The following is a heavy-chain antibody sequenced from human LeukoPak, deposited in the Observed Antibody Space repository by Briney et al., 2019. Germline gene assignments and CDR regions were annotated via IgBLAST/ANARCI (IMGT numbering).Heavy chain of an antibody. V-gene: IGHV5-51*01. D-gene: IGHD2-2*01. CDR1: GYSFTSYW. CDR2: SYPGDSDT. CDR3: ARRVVVVPAAGGWFDP. J-gene: IGHJ5*02. Sequence: GESLKISCKGSGYSFTSYWIGWVRQMPGKGLEWMGISYPGDSDTRYSPSFQGQVTISADKSISTAYLQWSSLKASDTAMYYCARRVVVVPAAGGWFDPWGQGTLVTVSS.